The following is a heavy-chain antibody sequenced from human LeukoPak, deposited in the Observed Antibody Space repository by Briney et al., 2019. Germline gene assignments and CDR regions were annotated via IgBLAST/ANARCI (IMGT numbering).Heavy chain of an antibody. J-gene: IGHJ6*02. CDR1: GFTFDDYA. V-gene: IGHV3-9*01. CDR3: VKAGLNYYYYGMDV. CDR2: ISWNSGSI. D-gene: IGHD3-22*01. Sequence: GRSLRLSCAASGFTFDDYAMHWVRQAPGKGLEWVSGISWNSGSIGYADSVKGRFTISRDNAKNSLYLQMNSLRAEDTALYYCVKAGLNYYYYGMDVWGQGTTVTVSS.